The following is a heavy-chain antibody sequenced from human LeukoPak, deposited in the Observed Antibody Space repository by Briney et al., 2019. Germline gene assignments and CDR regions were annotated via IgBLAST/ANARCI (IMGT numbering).Heavy chain of an antibody. V-gene: IGHV3-21*01. CDR2: VSGSSSYI. CDR3: ARDSSGSGSYSV. J-gene: IGHJ4*02. D-gene: IGHD3-10*01. Sequence: PAGSLRLSCAASGFTFSSYSMNWVRQAPGKGLEWVSLVSGSSSYIYYADSVKGRFTISRDNAKNSLYLQMNSLRAEDTAVYYCARDSSGSGSYSVWGQGTLVTVSS. CDR1: GFTFSSYS.